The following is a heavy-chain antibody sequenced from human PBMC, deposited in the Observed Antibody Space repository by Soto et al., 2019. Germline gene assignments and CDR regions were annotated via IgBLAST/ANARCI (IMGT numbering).Heavy chain of an antibody. J-gene: IGHJ6*02. CDR1: GFTFSSYG. CDR2: ISYDGSNK. V-gene: IGHV3-30*18. D-gene: IGHD6-19*01. CDR3: AKSLSGGSGAGNYYYYGMDV. Sequence: QVQLVESGGGVVQPGRSLRLSCAASGFTFSSYGMHWVRQAPGKGLEWVAVISYDGSNKYYADSVKGRFTIYRDNSKNTLYLQMNSLRAEDTAVYYCAKSLSGGSGAGNYYYYGMDVWGQGTTVTVSS.